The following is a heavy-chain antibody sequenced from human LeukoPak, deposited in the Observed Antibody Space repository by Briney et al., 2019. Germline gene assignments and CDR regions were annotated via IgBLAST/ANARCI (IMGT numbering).Heavy chain of an antibody. CDR2: IYYSGST. V-gene: IGHV4-59*12. CDR1: GGSISSYY. CDR3: AREGKQLVHDFDY. Sequence: SETLSLTCTVSGGSISSYYWSWIRQPPGKGLEWIGYIYYSGSTNYNPSLKSRVTISVDTSKDQFSLKLSSVTAADTAVYYCAREGKQLVHDFDYWGQGTLVTVSS. D-gene: IGHD6-6*01. J-gene: IGHJ4*02.